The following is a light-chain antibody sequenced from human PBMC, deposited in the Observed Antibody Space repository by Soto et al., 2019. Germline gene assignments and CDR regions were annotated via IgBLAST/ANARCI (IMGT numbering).Light chain of an antibody. Sequence: EIVMTHSPSTLSVSPLERATLSFMASQSVIILLAWYQQKPGQAPRLLIHDASNRATGIPARFSGSGSGTDFTLTISSLEPEDFAVYYCQQRSNWPLTFGGGTKVDIK. J-gene: IGKJ4*01. CDR3: QQRSNWPLT. V-gene: IGKV3-11*01. CDR1: QSVIIL. CDR2: DAS.